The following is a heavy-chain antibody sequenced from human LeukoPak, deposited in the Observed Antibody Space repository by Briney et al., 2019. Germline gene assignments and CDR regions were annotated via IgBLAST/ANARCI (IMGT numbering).Heavy chain of an antibody. CDR2: IWPDGSNE. CDR3: AKEGYSSGWDDFDY. V-gene: IGHV3-33*03. J-gene: IGHJ4*02. CDR1: GFTFSSFG. D-gene: IGHD6-19*01. Sequence: PGGSLRLSCAASGFTFSSFGMHWVRQAPGKGLEWVAIIWPDGSNEVYIESVKGRFTISRDNSKNTLYLQMNSLRVEDTAVYYCAKEGYSSGWDDFDYWGQGTLVTVSS.